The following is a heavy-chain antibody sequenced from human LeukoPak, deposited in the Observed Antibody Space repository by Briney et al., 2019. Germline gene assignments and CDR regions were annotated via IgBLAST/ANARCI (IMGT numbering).Heavy chain of an antibody. V-gene: IGHV1-8*01. J-gene: IGHJ5*02. CDR3: ARQGYCSGGSCYSAVVSRWFDP. D-gene: IGHD2-15*01. Sequence: ASVKVSCKASGYTFTSYDINWVRQATGQGLEWMGWMNPNSGNTGYAQKFQGRVTMTRNTSISTAYMELSSLRSEDTAVYYCARQGYCSGGSCYSAVVSRWFDPWGQGTLVTVSS. CDR2: MNPNSGNT. CDR1: GYTFTSYD.